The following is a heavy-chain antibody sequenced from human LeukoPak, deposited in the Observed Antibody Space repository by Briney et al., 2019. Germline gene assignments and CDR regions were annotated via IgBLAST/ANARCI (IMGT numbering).Heavy chain of an antibody. CDR3: AREPWGFTRRAAPYCGGDCYSGIDY. CDR2: ISYDGSNK. CDR1: GFTFSSYA. J-gene: IGHJ4*02. D-gene: IGHD2-21*02. Sequence: GGSLRLSCAASGFTFSSYAMHWVRQAPGKGLEWVAVISYDGSNKYYADSVKGRFTISRDNSKNTLCLQMNSLRAEDTAVYYCAREPWGFTRRAAPYCGGDCYSGIDYWGQGTLVTVSS. V-gene: IGHV3-30*01.